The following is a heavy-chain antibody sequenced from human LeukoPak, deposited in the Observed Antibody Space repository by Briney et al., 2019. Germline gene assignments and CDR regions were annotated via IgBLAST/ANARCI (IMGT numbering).Heavy chain of an antibody. J-gene: IGHJ4*02. CDR2: ISSSGSTI. Sequence: PGGSLRLSCAASGFTFSSYEMNWVRQAPGKGLEWVSYISSSGSTIYYAESVKGRFTISRDNAKNSLYLQMNSLRAEDTAVYYCARFADYYDSSGYPIPFDYWGQGTLVTVSS. D-gene: IGHD3-22*01. CDR1: GFTFSSYE. CDR3: ARFADYYDSSGYPIPFDY. V-gene: IGHV3-48*03.